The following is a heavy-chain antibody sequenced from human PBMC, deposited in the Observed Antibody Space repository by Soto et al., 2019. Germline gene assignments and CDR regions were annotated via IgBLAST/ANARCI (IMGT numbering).Heavy chain of an antibody. V-gene: IGHV1-69*02. D-gene: IGHD3-10*01. CDR3: ATSYGSGYRAFDY. CDR2: INPILSMS. Sequence: SVKVSCKASGDTFAFHSINWVRQAPGLGLEWMGRINPILSMSNYAQRFQGRVTMTADKSTSTAYMVLSSLRSEDTAIYYCATSYGSGYRAFDYWARGALVTVSS. CDR1: GDTFAFHS. J-gene: IGHJ4*02.